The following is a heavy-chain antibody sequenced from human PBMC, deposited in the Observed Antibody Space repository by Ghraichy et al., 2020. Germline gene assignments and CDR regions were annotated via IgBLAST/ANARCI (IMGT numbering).Heavy chain of an antibody. V-gene: IGHV4-4*02. CDR2: IYHSGST. J-gene: IGHJ5*02. CDR3: ARDQSGTGDGSGSYYMYWFDP. D-gene: IGHD3-10*01. CDR1: GGSISSSNW. Sequence: SETLSLTCAVSGGSISSSNWWSWVRQPPGKGLEWIGEIYHSGSTNYNPSLKSRVTISVDKSKNQFSLKLSSVTAADTAVYYCARDQSGTGDGSGSYYMYWFDPWGQGTLVTVSS.